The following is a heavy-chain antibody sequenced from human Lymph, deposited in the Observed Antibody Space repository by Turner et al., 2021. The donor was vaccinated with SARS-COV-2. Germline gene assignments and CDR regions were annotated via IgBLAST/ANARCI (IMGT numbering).Heavy chain of an antibody. Sequence: EVQLVESGVGLVKPGGPLSLSCAASGITFSTYSMNWVRQAPGKGLEMISSISSSSSYIYYADSVKGRFTIYRDDAKNSLYLQMNSLRAEDTAVYYCARDIPSTADYFDYWGQGTLVTVSS. CDR3: ARDIPSTADYFDY. D-gene: IGHD2-21*01. CDR2: ISSSSSYI. CDR1: GITFSTYS. V-gene: IGHV3-21*01. J-gene: IGHJ4*02.